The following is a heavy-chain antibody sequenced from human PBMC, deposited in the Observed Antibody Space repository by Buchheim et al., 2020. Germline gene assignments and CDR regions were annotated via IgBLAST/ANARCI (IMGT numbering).Heavy chain of an antibody. J-gene: IGHJ6*02. Sequence: EVQLVESGGGLVQPGGSLKLSCAASGFTFSGSAMHWVRQASGNGLEWVGRIRSKANSYATAYAASVKGRFTISRDDSKNTAYLQMNSLKTEDTAVYYCTRRTNYGDYYYGMDVWGQGTT. V-gene: IGHV3-73*01. D-gene: IGHD4-17*01. CDR1: GFTFSGSA. CDR3: TRRTNYGDYYYGMDV. CDR2: IRSKANSYAT.